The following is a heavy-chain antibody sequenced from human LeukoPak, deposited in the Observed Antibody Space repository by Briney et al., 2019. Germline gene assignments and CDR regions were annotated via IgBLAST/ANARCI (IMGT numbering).Heavy chain of an antibody. D-gene: IGHD1-7*01. V-gene: IGHV3-15*04. J-gene: IGHJ6*02. CDR3: TTDEDWNYARKDV. Sequence: GGSLRLSCAASGFTFNYTWMSWVRQVPGKGLEWVGQTVSEIDGGTTDYAAPVKGRFTISRDDSKSTLYLQMNSLKIEDTAVYYCTTDEDWNYARKDVWGQGATVIVSS. CDR1: GFTFNYTW. CDR2: TVSEIDGGTT.